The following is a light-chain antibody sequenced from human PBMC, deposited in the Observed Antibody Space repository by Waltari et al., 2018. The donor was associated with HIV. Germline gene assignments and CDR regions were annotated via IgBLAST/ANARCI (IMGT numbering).Light chain of an antibody. CDR3: CSYAVSSWV. Sequence: QSALTQPRSVSGSPGQSITCTGITSDIGGHNYVSWYQQHPGKAPKVLIYDVTERPSGFRGRFAGSLSGNTASLTISGLQREDEADYYCCSYAVSSWVFGGGTKVTVL. CDR2: DVT. V-gene: IGLV2-11*01. CDR1: TSDIGGHNY. J-gene: IGLJ3*02.